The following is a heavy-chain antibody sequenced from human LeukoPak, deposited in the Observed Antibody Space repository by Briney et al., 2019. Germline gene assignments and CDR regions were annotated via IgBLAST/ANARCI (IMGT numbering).Heavy chain of an antibody. V-gene: IGHV3-30*18. Sequence: GGSLRLSCAASGFTFSSYGTHWVRQAPGKGLEWVAVISYDGSNKYYADSVKGRFTISRDNSKNTLYLQMNSLRAEDTAVYYCAKDRRPRLVGATALDYWGQGTLVTVSS. CDR2: ISYDGSNK. CDR3: AKDRRPRLVGATALDY. D-gene: IGHD1-26*01. CDR1: GFTFSSYG. J-gene: IGHJ4*02.